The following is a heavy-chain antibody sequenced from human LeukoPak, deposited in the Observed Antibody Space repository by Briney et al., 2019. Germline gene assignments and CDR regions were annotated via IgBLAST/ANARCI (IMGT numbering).Heavy chain of an antibody. D-gene: IGHD3-3*01. CDR1: GFTFSSYW. CDR3: ARGGVTIFGVVSHPWDV. V-gene: IGHV3-7*01. J-gene: IGHJ6*04. CDR2: IKQDGSET. Sequence: GGSLRLSCAASGFTFSSYWVSWVRQAPGKGLEWVAKIKQDGSETYYVDSVKGRFTISRDNAKNSLYLQMNSLRAEDTAVYYCARGGVTIFGVVSHPWDVWGNGTTVTVSS.